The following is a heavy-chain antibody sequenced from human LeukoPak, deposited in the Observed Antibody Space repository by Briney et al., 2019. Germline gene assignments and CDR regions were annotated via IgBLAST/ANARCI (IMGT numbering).Heavy chain of an antibody. CDR2: ISSSGSTT. D-gene: IGHD6-6*01. CDR3: ARDYSSSSGRAFDI. Sequence: PGGSLRLSCAASGFTFSSYWMSWVRPAPGKELEWVSCISSSGSTTHYADSVRGRFTISRDNGKNSLYLQVNSLRAEDTAVYYCARDYSSSSGRAFDIWGQGTMVTVSS. J-gene: IGHJ3*02. V-gene: IGHV3-48*01. CDR1: GFTFSSYW.